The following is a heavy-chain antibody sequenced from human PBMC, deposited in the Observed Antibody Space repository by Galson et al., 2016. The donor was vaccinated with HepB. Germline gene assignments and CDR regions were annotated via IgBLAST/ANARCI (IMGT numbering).Heavy chain of an antibody. CDR2: IYYSGST. V-gene: IGHV4-39*07. D-gene: IGHD3-22*01. Sequence: SETLSLTCSASGGSISSSSYYWGWIRQPPGKGLEWIGSIYYSGSTYYNPSLKRRVTISVDTSKNQFSLKLSSVTAADTAVYYCARDVGYDSSGFHHYFDYWGQGTLVTVSS. CDR1: GGSISSSSYY. CDR3: ARDVGYDSSGFHHYFDY. J-gene: IGHJ4*02.